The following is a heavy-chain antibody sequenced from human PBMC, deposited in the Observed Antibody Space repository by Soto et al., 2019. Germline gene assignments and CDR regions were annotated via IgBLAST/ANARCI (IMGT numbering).Heavy chain of an antibody. D-gene: IGHD5-12*01. CDR2: INAYNGNT. J-gene: IGHJ6*01. V-gene: IGHV1-18*01. CDR1: GYTFTNFG. CDR3: ARGLTEMATLGRYYGMDV. Sequence: ASVKVSCKASGYTFTNFGISWVRQAPGQGLEWMGWINAYNGNTNYAQMLQGRVTMTTDTSTSTAYMELRSLRSDETALYYCARGLTEMATLGRYYGMDVWGQGTTVTVSS.